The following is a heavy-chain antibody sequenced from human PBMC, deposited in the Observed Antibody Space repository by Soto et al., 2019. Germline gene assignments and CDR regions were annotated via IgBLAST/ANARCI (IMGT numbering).Heavy chain of an antibody. D-gene: IGHD3-9*01. V-gene: IGHV3-64*01. J-gene: IGHJ4*02. CDR1: VFTFSTFA. CDR3: ARGLSYDILTGFDY. CDR2: ISGNVGRT. Sequence: GGSLLLSCASSVFTFSTFAMRWVRQAPGKGLEYVSGISGNVGRTYYAYSVKGRFTISRDNSKNTLSLQMGSLRVEDMAVYYCARGLSYDILTGFDYWGQGTLVTVSS.